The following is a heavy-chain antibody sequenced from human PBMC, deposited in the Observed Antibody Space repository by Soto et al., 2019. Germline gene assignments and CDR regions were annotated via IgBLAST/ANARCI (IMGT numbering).Heavy chain of an antibody. CDR2: LFSGST. CDR1: GGSVSRRSAY. J-gene: IGHJ5*02. Sequence: ETLSLTCTVSGGSVSRRSAYLGWVRQPPGKGLEWIGTLFSGSTYSNPSLKSRVTISVDTSKNQFSLKLKSVAATDTAVYYCATTRGIAVGGSFDNWGQGILVTVSS. D-gene: IGHD6-19*01. CDR3: ATTRGIAVGGSFDN. V-gene: IGHV4-39*01.